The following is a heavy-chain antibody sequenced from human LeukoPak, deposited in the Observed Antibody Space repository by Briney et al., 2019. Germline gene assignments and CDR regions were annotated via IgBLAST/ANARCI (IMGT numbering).Heavy chain of an antibody. CDR2: ISSSSTYI. D-gene: IGHD3-3*01. V-gene: IGHV3-21*01. J-gene: IGHJ4*01. Sequence: GGSLRLSCAASGFSFSNCSMNWVRQAPGKGLEWVSSISSSSTYIYYADSLEGRFTISRDNVRNSLYLQMNSLRAEDTAVYYCARGFLDFDFWGHGTLVTVSS. CDR3: ARGFLDFDF. CDR1: GFSFSNCS.